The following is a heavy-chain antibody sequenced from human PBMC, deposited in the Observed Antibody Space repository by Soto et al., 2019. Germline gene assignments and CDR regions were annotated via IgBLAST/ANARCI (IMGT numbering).Heavy chain of an antibody. V-gene: IGHV4-31*03. CDR3: ARVQDYSRFYFDY. CDR2: IYYSGST. Sequence: SETLSLTCTVSGGSISSGGYYWSWIRQHPGKGLEWIGYIYYSGSTYYNPSLKSRVTISVDTSKNQFSLKLSSVTAADTAVYYCARVQDYSRFYFDYWGRGTLVTVSS. D-gene: IGHD4-4*01. J-gene: IGHJ4*02. CDR1: GGSISSGGYY.